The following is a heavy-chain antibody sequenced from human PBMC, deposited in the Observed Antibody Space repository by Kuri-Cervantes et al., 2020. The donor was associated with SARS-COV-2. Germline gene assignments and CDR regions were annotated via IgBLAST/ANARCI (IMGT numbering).Heavy chain of an antibody. J-gene: IGHJ5*02. D-gene: IGHD3-3*01. V-gene: IGHV1-46*01. CDR1: GYTFTSYY. CDR2: INPSGGST. CDR3: ARGGEYYDFWSGKQPDWFDP. Sequence: ASVKVSCKASGYTFTSYYMHWVRQAPGQGLEWMGIINPSGGSTSYAQKFQGRVTMTRDTSTSTVYMELSSLRSEDTAVYYCARGGEYYDFWSGKQPDWFDPWGQGTLVTVSS.